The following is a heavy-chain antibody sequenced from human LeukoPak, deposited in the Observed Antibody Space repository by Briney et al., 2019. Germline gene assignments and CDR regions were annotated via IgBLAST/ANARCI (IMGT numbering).Heavy chain of an antibody. CDR3: ARSGFSNTFPLDY. V-gene: IGHV1-8*01. CDR2: MNPDSGNT. CDR1: GYTFTSYD. Sequence: ASVKVSCKASGYTFTSYDINWVRQATGQGLEWMGWMNPDSGNTGYAQKFQGRVTMTRDTSINTAYMELSSLRSEDTAVYYCARSGFSNTFPLDYWGQGTLVTVSS. D-gene: IGHD2/OR15-2a*01. J-gene: IGHJ4*02.